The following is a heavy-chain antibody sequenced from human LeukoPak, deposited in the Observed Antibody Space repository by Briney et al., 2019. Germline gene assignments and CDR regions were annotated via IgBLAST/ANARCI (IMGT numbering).Heavy chain of an antibody. J-gene: IGHJ3*02. Sequence: SETLSLTCTVSGGSISSYYWSWIRQPPGKGLEWIGYIYYRGSTNYNPSLKSRVTISVDTSKNQFSLKLSSVTAADTAVYYCARHDIAAAGTDAFDIWGQGTMVTVSS. CDR3: ARHDIAAAGTDAFDI. V-gene: IGHV4-59*08. CDR1: GGSISSYY. CDR2: IYYRGST. D-gene: IGHD6-13*01.